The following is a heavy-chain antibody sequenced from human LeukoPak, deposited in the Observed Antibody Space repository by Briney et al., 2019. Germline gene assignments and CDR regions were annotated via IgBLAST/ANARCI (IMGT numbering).Heavy chain of an antibody. CDR2: IYYSGST. J-gene: IGHJ3*02. CDR3: ARTTGWNAFHI. Sequence: SETLSLTCTVSGGSISSDYWSWIRQPPGKGLEWIGYIYYSGSTNYNPSLKSRVTISLDTSHFSLKLSSVTAADTAVYYCARTTGWNAFHIWGQGTMVTVSS. CDR1: GGSISSDY. D-gene: IGHD7-27*01. V-gene: IGHV4-59*01.